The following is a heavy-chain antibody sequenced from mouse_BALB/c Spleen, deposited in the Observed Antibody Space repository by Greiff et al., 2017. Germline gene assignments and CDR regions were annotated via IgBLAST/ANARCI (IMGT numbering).Heavy chain of an antibody. CDR3: ARNPNWGYFDV. Sequence: QVQLQQSGPGLVQPSQSLSITCTVSGFSLTSYGVHWVRQSPGKGLEWLGVIWSGGSTDYNAAFISRLSISKDNSKSQVFFKMNSLQANDTAIYYCARNPNWGYFDVWGAGTTVTVSS. J-gene: IGHJ1*01. CDR1: GFSLTSYG. V-gene: IGHV2-2*02. CDR2: IWSGGST. D-gene: IGHD4-1*02.